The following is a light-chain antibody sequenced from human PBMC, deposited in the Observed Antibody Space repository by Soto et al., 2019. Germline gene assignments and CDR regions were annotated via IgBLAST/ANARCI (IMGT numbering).Light chain of an antibody. CDR3: QQSYSTPWT. V-gene: IGKV4-1*01. CDR2: AAS. CDR1: QSVLYSSNNKNF. Sequence: DIVMTQSPDSLAVSLGERAAINCKSSQSVLYSSNNKNFLAWYQQKPGKAPKLLIYAASSLQSGVPSRFSGSGSGTDFTLTISSLQPEDFATYYCQQSYSTPWTFGQGTKVDI. J-gene: IGKJ1*01.